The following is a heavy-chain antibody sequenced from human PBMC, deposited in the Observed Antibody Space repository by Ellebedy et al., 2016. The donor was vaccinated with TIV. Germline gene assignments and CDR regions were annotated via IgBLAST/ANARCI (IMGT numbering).Heavy chain of an antibody. CDR3: ARSTALSPLELFKVYHDPLGYFDY. J-gene: IGHJ4*02. V-gene: IGHV1-18*01. D-gene: IGHD1-7*01. CDR2: ISAYNGNT. Sequence: ASVKVSCXASGYTFTSYGISWVRQAPGQGLEWMGWISAYNGNTNYAQKLQGRVTMTRDTSISTAYMELSRLRSDDTAVYYCARSTALSPLELFKVYHDPLGYFDYWGQGTLVTVSS. CDR1: GYTFTSYG.